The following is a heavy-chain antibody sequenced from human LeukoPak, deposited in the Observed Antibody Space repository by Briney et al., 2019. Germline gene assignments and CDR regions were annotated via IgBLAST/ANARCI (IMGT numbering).Heavy chain of an antibody. CDR2: IKSETSGGTA. CDR3: TTAPSALDY. V-gene: IGHV3-15*01. J-gene: IGHJ4*02. Sequence: GGSLRLSCPASGFTFNNAWMSWVRQAPGKGLEWVGRIKSETSGGTADYAAPVKGRFTISRDDSKNTLFLQMNSLKTEDTAVYYYTTAPSALDYWGRGTLVTVSS. CDR1: GFTFNNAW.